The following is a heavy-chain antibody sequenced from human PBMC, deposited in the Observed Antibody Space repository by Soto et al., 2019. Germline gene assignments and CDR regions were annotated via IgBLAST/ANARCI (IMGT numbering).Heavy chain of an antibody. CDR3: ARDMSRRGMVYAAIGCYYYYGMDV. CDR1: GYTFTSYY. V-gene: IGHV1-46*01. D-gene: IGHD2-8*01. J-gene: IGHJ6*02. Sequence: ASVKVSCKASGYTFTSYYMHWVRQAPGQGLEWMGIINPSGGSTSYAQKFQGRVTMTRDTSTSTGYVELSSLRSEDTAVYYCARDMSRRGMVYAAIGCYYYYGMDVWGQGTTVTVSS. CDR2: INPSGGST.